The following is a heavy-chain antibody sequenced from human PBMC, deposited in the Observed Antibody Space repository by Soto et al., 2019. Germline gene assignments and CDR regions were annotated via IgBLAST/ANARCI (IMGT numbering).Heavy chain of an antibody. CDR1: GGTFRGYA. V-gene: IGHV1-69*01. CDR3: ARGYDVNSELDY. Sequence: QVQLVQSGAEVKKPGSSVKVSCQASGGTFRGYAISWVRQAPGQGLEWLGGILPTSVTPNYAQKFQGRVTLTADESTNTAFLALRSLRSADTAVYYCARGYDVNSELDYWGQGTLVTVSS. J-gene: IGHJ4*02. D-gene: IGHD3-22*01. CDR2: ILPTSVTP.